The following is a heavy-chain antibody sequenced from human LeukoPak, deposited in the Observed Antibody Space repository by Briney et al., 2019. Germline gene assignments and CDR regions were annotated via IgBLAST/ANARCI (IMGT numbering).Heavy chain of an antibody. CDR2: ISYDGSNK. CDR1: GFTFSSYG. Sequence: GGSLRLSCAASGFTFSSYGMHWVRQAPGKGLEWVAVISYDGSNKYYADSVKGRFTISRDNSKNTLYLQMNSLRAEDTAVYYCARDRVTMVRGVTPYYYYYMDVWGKGTTVTISS. J-gene: IGHJ6*03. CDR3: ARDRVTMVRGVTPYYYYYMDV. D-gene: IGHD3-10*01. V-gene: IGHV3-30*03.